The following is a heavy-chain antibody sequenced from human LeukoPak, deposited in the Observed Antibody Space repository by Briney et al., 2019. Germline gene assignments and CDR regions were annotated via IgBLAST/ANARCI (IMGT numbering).Heavy chain of an antibody. CDR2: ISGSGGST. Sequence: GGSLRLSCAASGFTFSIYAMSWVRQAPGKGLEWVSAISGSGGSTYYADSVKGRFTVSRDNSKNTLYLQMNSLRAEDTAVYYCAKEGSGSYYFDYWGQGTLVTVSS. J-gene: IGHJ4*02. CDR1: GFTFSIYA. V-gene: IGHV3-23*01. D-gene: IGHD1-26*01. CDR3: AKEGSGSYYFDY.